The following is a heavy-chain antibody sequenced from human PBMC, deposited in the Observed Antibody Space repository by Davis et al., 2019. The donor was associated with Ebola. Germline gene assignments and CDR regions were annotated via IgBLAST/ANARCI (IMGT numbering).Heavy chain of an antibody. Sequence: PGGSLRLSCAASGFTFSSYSMNWVRQAPGKGLEWVATIKQDGSENYYADSVKGRFTISRDNSKNTLYLQMNSLRAEDTAVYYCAKGLRFLEWFSMDVWGQGTTVTVSS. CDR3: AKGLRFLEWFSMDV. J-gene: IGHJ6*02. CDR1: GFTFSSYS. CDR2: IKQDGSEN. V-gene: IGHV3-7*01. D-gene: IGHD3-3*01.